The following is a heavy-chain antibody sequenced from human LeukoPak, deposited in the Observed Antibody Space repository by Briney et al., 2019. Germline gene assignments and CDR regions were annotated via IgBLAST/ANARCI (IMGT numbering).Heavy chain of an antibody. V-gene: IGHV5-51*01. CDR1: GYSFTSYW. CDR3: ARTYYYDSSGLSGASG. J-gene: IGHJ4*02. D-gene: IGHD3-22*01. Sequence: GESLKISCKGSGYSFTSYWIGWVRQMPGKGLEWMGIIYPGDSDTRYSPSFQGQVTISADKSISTAYLQWSSLKASDTAMYYCARTYYYDSSGLSGASGWGQGTLVTVSS. CDR2: IYPGDSDT.